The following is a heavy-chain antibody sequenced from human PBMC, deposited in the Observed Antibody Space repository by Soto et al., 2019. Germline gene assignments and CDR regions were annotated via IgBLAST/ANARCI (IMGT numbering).Heavy chain of an antibody. V-gene: IGHV3-11*01. CDR2: ISSSGSTI. CDR1: GFTFSDYY. J-gene: IGHJ5*02. Sequence: GGSLRLSCAASGFTFSDYYMSWIRQAPGKGLEWVSYISSSGSTIYYADSVKGRFTISRDNAKNTLYLQMNSLRAEDTAVYYCARDALNSYYDFWNGWFDPWGQGTLVTVSS. D-gene: IGHD3-3*01. CDR3: ARDALNSYYDFWNGWFDP.